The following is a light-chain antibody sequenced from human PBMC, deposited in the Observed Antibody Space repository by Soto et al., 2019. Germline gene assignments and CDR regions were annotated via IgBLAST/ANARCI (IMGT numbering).Light chain of an antibody. CDR3: QQYGTSTRWT. Sequence: EIVLTKSPGALSLSPWAIATLSGMVSQSGSSSKLAWYQQKPGQAPRLLIYGASLTATGIPDRFSGSGSGTDFTLTISRLEPEDFAVYHCQQYGTSTRWTVGQRTKVAI. J-gene: IGKJ1*01. V-gene: IGKV3-20*01. CDR1: QSGSSSK. CDR2: GAS.